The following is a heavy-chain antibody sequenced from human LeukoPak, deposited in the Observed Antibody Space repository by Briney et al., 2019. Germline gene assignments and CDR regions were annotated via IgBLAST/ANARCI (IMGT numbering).Heavy chain of an antibody. CDR3: AKISGTKGGDYDY. Sequence: GGSLRLSCAASGFTFSDYAMHWARQAPGKGLEWVALISYDGREEFYANPVEGRFTISRDNPKKTVHLQMNNLRAGDTAVYYCAKISGTKGGDYDYWGKGTLVTVSS. CDR1: GFTFSDYA. V-gene: IGHV3-30*18. CDR2: ISYDGREE. J-gene: IGHJ4*02. D-gene: IGHD1-26*01.